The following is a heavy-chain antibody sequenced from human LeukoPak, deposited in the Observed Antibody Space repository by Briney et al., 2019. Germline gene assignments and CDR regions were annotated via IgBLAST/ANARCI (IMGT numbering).Heavy chain of an antibody. CDR2: INHSGSN. V-gene: IGHV4-34*01. CDR3: ASSASPSYFQH. J-gene: IGHJ1*01. CDR1: GGSFSGHY. Sequence: PSETLSLTCAVYGGSFSGHYWTWIRQPPGKGLEWIGEINHSGSNNYNPSLKSRVTISIDTSKNQFSLKLSSVTAADTAVYYCASSASPSYFQHWGQGTLVTVSS. D-gene: IGHD2-2*01.